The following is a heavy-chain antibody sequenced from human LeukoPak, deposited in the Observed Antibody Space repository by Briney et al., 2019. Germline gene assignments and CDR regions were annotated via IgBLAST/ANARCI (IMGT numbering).Heavy chain of an antibody. CDR2: IWFDGRNR. CDR3: AGEKRALAGTGVSFGMDV. J-gene: IGHJ6*02. V-gene: IGHV3-33*01. Sequence: PGGSLRLSCTASGFSFSTYGMHWVRQAPGKGLEWVAVIWFDGRNRDYADSVKGRFTISRDNSRNTVYLQMNSLRAEDTAVYSCAGEKRALAGTGVSFGMDVWGQGTTVTVSS. D-gene: IGHD6-19*01. CDR1: GFSFSTYG.